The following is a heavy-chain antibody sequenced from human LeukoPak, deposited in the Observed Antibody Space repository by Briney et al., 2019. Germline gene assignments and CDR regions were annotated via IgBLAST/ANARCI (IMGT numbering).Heavy chain of an antibody. D-gene: IGHD2-2*02. CDR1: GGSISSGGYY. CDR3: ARGPIGYCSSTSCYTPSAGYFQH. J-gene: IGHJ1*01. Sequence: SETLSLTCTVSGGSISSGGYYWSWIRQHPGKGLEWIGYIYYSGSTYYNPSLKSRVTTSVDTSKDQFSLKLSSVTAADTAVYYCARGPIGYCSSTSCYTPSAGYFQHWGQGTLVTVSS. V-gene: IGHV4-31*03. CDR2: IYYSGST.